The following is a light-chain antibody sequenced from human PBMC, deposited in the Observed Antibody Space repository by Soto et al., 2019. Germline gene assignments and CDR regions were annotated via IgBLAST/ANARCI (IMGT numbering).Light chain of an antibody. CDR2: NNS. J-gene: IGLJ2*01. CDR1: SSNIGSNT. CDR3: ATLDDSLNGRV. Sequence: QSVLTQPPSASGTPGQRVTISCSGSSSNIGSNTVNWYQQLPGTAPKLLIYNNSQRPSGVPDRFSGSKSGTSASLAISGLPSEDEADYYCATLDDSLNGRVFGGGTKLTVL. V-gene: IGLV1-44*01.